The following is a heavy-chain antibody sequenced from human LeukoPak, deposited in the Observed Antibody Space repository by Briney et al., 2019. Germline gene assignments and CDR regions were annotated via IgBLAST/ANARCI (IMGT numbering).Heavy chain of an antibody. CDR3: ARLRTNYYDSSGYYGAYYFDY. D-gene: IGHD3-22*01. CDR2: IDWDDDK. Sequence: ESGPTLVNPTQTLTLTCTFSGFSLSTSGMRVSWIRQPPGKALEWLARIDWDDDKFYSTSLKTRLTISKDTSKNQVVLTMTNMDPVDTATYYCARLRTNYYDSSGYYGAYYFDYWGQGTLVTVSS. J-gene: IGHJ4*02. CDR1: GFSLSTSGMR. V-gene: IGHV2-70*04.